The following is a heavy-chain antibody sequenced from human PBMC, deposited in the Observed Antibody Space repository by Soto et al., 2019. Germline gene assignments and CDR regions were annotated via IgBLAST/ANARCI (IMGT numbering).Heavy chain of an antibody. J-gene: IGHJ5*02. D-gene: IGHD6-6*01. CDR3: ARGLWLAARQNDWFDP. V-gene: IGHV4-39*01. CDR1: GDSISRSSYN. Sequence: SETLSLTCSVSGDSISRSSYNWGWIRQSPGEGLEWIASITNNGGTQYNPSLKSRVTISVDTSKNQFSLKLSSVTAADTAVYYCARGLWLAARQNDWFDPWGQGTLVTVSS. CDR2: ITNNGGT.